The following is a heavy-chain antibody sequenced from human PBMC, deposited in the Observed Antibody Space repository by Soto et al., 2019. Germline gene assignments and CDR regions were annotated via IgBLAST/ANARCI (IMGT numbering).Heavy chain of an antibody. D-gene: IGHD4-17*01. CDR3: ARWIDNGYFDY. J-gene: IGHJ4*02. CDR1: GFSFTSYS. Sequence: QGQLVQSGAEVKKPGASVKVSCGPSGFSFTSYSFHWVRQAPAQGLQWMGWINAGRGKTKYSQQFQGRVTFTWDTSANTVYMELSMLTSEDTSVFYCARWIDNGYFDYWGQGTLVTVSA. V-gene: IGHV1-3*01. CDR2: INAGRGKT.